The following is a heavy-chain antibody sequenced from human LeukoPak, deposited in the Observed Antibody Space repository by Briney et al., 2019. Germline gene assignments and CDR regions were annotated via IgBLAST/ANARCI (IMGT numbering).Heavy chain of an antibody. J-gene: IGHJ6*03. Sequence: GGSLRLSCAASGFTFSSYWMHWVRQAPGKGLVWVSRINSDGSSTSYADSVKGRFTISRGNAKNTLYLQMNSLRAEDTAVYYCARPGYDYVWGRPYYYYYYMDVWGKGTTVTVSS. D-gene: IGHD3-16*01. CDR1: GFTFSSYW. V-gene: IGHV3-74*01. CDR3: ARPGYDYVWGRPYYYYYYMDV. CDR2: INSDGSST.